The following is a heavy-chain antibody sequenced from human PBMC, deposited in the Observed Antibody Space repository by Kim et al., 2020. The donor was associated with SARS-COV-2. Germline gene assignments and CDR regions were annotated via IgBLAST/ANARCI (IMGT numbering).Heavy chain of an antibody. D-gene: IGHD3-9*01. V-gene: IGHV3-23*01. J-gene: IGHJ4*02. CDR1: GFTFRNYA. CDR2: ISGSGGST. Sequence: GGSLRLSCGPSGFTFRNYAMAWVRQAPGKGLQWVASISGSGGSTYYADSVKGRFTISRDNSNDTLHLQMSSLRGDDTAVYYCTRAPSLWFFDHWGQGSLVLVSS. CDR3: TRAPSLWFFDH.